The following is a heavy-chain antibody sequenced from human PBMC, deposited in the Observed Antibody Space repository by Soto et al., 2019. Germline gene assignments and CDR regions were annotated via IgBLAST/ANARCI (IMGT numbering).Heavy chain of an antibody. CDR2: IYPGDSDT. V-gene: IGHV5-51*01. Sequence: PGESLKISCKGSGYSFTSYWIGWVRQMPGKGLEWMGIIYPGDSDTRYSPSFQGQVTISADKSISTAYLQWSSLKASDTAMYYCARLRMYGSGTPTDDYYGMDVWGQGTTVTVSS. D-gene: IGHD3-10*01. J-gene: IGHJ6*02. CDR3: ARLRMYGSGTPTDDYYGMDV. CDR1: GYSFTSYW.